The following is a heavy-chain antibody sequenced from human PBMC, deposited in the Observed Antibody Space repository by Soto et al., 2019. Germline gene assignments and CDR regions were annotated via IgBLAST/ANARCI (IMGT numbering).Heavy chain of an antibody. CDR3: ARVRYSSGHVIWFDP. CDR1: GGSISSSSYY. D-gene: IGHD6-19*01. J-gene: IGHJ5*02. Sequence: SETLSLTCTVSGGSISSSSYYWGWIRQPPGKGLEWIGSIYYSGSTYYNPSLKSRVTISVDTSKNQFSLKLSSVTAADTAVYYCARVRYSSGHVIWFDPWGQGTLVTVSS. V-gene: IGHV4-39*01. CDR2: IYYSGST.